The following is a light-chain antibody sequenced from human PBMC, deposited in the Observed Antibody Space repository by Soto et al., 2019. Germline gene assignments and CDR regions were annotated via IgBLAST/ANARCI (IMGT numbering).Light chain of an antibody. J-gene: IGKJ2*01. CDR3: QQYKIYSPDT. CDR1: QSINNW. CDR2: DAS. Sequence: DIQMTQSPSTLSASVGDSVTITCRASQSINNWLAWHQQRPGKPPKLLIYDASNLQGGVPSRFSGRGSGTKFTLPIRTLQPDDFATYYSQQYKIYSPDTFAQGTKLEI. V-gene: IGKV1-5*01.